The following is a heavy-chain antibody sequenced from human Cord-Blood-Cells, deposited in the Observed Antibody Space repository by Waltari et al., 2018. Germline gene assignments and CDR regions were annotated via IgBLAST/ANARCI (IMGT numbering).Heavy chain of an antibody. CDR2: ISWNSGSI. V-gene: IGHV3-9*01. D-gene: IGHD6-6*01. J-gene: IGHJ6*02. Sequence: EVQLVESGGGLVQPGRSLRLSCAASGFTFDDYAMPWVRQAPGQGLEWVSGISWNSGSIGYADSVKGRFTISRDNAKNSLYLQMNSLRAEDTALYYCAKDSSSSGAYYYYYGMDVWGQGTTVTVSS. CDR3: AKDSSSSGAYYYYYGMDV. CDR1: GFTFDDYA.